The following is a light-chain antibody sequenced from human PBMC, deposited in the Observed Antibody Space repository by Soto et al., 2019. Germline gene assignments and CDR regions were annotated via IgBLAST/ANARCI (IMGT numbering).Light chain of an antibody. V-gene: IGLV3-21*04. Sequence: SYELTQPPSVSVAPGKTARITCGGNNIGSKSVHWYQQKPGQAPVLVIYYDNDRPSGIPERFSRSNSGNTATLTISRVEAGDEADYYCQVWDSSSDHVVFGGGTKLTVL. CDR3: QVWDSSSDHVV. CDR1: NIGSKS. CDR2: YDN. J-gene: IGLJ2*01.